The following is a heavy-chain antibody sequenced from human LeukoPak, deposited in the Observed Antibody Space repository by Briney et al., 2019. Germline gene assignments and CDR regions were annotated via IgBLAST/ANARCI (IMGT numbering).Heavy chain of an antibody. J-gene: IGHJ5*01. CDR3: ARASGSYWWFDS. CDR1: GYTCTGYY. V-gene: IGHV1-2*02. Sequence: ASVKVSCKASGYTCTGYYLHWVRQAPGQGLEWMGCVNPNSGDTNYAQKFQGSVTMTRDTSISTVYMELSRLRSDDTAVYYCARASGSYWWFDSWGQGTLATVSS. CDR2: VNPNSGDT. D-gene: IGHD1-26*01.